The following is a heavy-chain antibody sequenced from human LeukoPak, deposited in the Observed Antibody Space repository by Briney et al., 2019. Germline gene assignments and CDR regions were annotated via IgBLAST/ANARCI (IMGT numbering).Heavy chain of an antibody. Sequence: ASVKVSCKASGYTFTSYGISWVRQAPGQGLEWMGWISAYNGNTNYAQKLQGRVTMTTDTSTSTVYMELSSLRSEDTAVYYCARAAAGTNWFDPWGQGTLVTVSS. D-gene: IGHD6-13*01. CDR1: GYTFTSYG. CDR2: ISAYNGNT. J-gene: IGHJ5*02. CDR3: ARAAAGTNWFDP. V-gene: IGHV1-18*01.